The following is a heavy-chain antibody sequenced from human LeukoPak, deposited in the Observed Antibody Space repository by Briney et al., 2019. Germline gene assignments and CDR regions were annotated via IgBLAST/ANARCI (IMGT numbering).Heavy chain of an antibody. CDR1: GFTFSSYA. J-gene: IGHJ3*02. V-gene: IGHV3-30-3*01. D-gene: IGHD6-6*01. CDR2: ISCDGSNK. Sequence: SGGSLRLSCAASGFTFSSYAMHWVRQAPGKGLEWVAVISCDGSNKYYADSVKGRFTISRDNSKNTLYLQMNSLRAEDTAVYYCARAQYSSSFLGAFDIWGQGTMVTVSS. CDR3: ARAQYSSSFLGAFDI.